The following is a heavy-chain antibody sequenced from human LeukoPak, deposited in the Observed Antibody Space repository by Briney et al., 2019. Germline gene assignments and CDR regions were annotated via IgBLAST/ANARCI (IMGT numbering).Heavy chain of an antibody. V-gene: IGHV3-72*01. J-gene: IGHJ4*02. CDR1: GFTSSEHY. Sequence: GGSLRLSCTASGFTSSEHYMDWVRQAPGKGLEWVGRTRDKANSYNTEYAASVKGRFTISRDDSKNSVYLQMNSLKTEDTAMYYCARNEGYSSSWTPFDYWGQGTLVTVSS. CDR2: TRDKANSYNT. D-gene: IGHD6-13*01. CDR3: ARNEGYSSSWTPFDY.